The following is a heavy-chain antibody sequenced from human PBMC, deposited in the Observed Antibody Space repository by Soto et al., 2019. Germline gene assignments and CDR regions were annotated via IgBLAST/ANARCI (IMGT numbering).Heavy chain of an antibody. V-gene: IGHV1-69*01. CDR3: AVAAVREIMAQESSGMAV. D-gene: IGHD3-10*01. CDR2: IMPTVDSA. J-gene: IGHJ6*02. CDR1: GGTLSDYA. Sequence: QVQLVQSGAEVKTPGSSVKVSCKASGGTLSDYAISWVRQAPGQGLEWMGGIMPTVDSANYAQNFRGRLTISAEESTSTANLELSSLRSDDTAVYYCAVAAVREIMAQESSGMAVWGQGTTVIVSS.